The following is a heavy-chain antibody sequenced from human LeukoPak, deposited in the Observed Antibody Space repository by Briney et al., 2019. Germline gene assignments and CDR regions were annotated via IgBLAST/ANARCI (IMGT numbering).Heavy chain of an antibody. D-gene: IGHD1-26*01. Sequence: ASVKVSCTASGYTFTGYYMHWVRQAPGQGLEWMGWINPNSGGTNYAQKFQGRVTMTRDTSISTAYMELSRLRSDDTAVYYCARDSGSGSYLHFDYWGQGTLVTVSS. CDR3: ARDSGSGSYLHFDY. CDR1: GYTFTGYY. CDR2: INPNSGGT. V-gene: IGHV1-2*02. J-gene: IGHJ4*02.